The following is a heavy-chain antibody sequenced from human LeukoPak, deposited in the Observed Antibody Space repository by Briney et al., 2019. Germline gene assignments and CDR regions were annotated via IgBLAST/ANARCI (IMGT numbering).Heavy chain of an antibody. D-gene: IGHD6-13*01. CDR2: IYYSGST. J-gene: IGHJ4*02. CDR1: GGSISSSSYY. V-gene: IGHV4-39*01. CDR3: ARFIIATAGMIDY. Sequence: SETLSLTCTVSGGSISSSSYYWGWIRQPPGKGLEWIGSIYYSGSTYYNPSLKSRVTISADTSKNRLSLKLSSVTAADTAVFYCARFIIATAGMIDYWGQGTLVTVSS.